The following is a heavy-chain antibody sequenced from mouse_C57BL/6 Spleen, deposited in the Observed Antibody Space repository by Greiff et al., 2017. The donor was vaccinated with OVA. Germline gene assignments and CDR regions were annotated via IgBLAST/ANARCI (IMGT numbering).Heavy chain of an antibody. Sequence: QVQLQQSGAELVKPGASVKMSCKASGYTFTSYWITWVKQRPGQGLEWIGDIYPGSGSTNYNEKFKSKATLTVDTSSSTAYMQLSSLTSEDSAVYYCARSGDYDGGFAYWGQGTLVTVSA. D-gene: IGHD2-4*01. CDR2: IYPGSGST. CDR1: GYTFTSYW. V-gene: IGHV1-55*01. CDR3: ARSGDYDGGFAY. J-gene: IGHJ3*01.